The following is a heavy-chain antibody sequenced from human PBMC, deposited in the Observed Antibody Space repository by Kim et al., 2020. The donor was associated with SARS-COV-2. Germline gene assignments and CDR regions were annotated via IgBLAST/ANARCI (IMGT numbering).Heavy chain of an antibody. V-gene: IGHV3-23*01. D-gene: IGHD2-15*01. CDR1: GFTFSSYA. Sequence: GGSLRLSCAASGFTFSSYAMSWVRQAPGKGLEWVSALSGSGGSTYYADSVKGRFTISRDNSKNTLYLQMNSLRAEDTAVYYCAKDPRGGSCYYYWGQGTLVTVSS. J-gene: IGHJ4*02. CDR2: LSGSGGST. CDR3: AKDPRGGSCYYY.